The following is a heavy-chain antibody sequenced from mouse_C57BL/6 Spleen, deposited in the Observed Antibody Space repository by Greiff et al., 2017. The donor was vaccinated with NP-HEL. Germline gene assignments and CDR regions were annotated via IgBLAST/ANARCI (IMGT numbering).Heavy chain of an antibody. D-gene: IGHD3-2*02. CDR2: ISSGGSYT. CDR1: GFTFSSYG. J-gene: IGHJ3*01. Sequence: EVKLMESGGDLVKPGGSLKLSCAASGFTFSSYGMSWVRQTPDKRLEWVATISSGGSYTYYPDSVKGRFTISRDNAKNTLYLQMSSLKSEDTAMYYCARQLRLPGGFAYWGQGTLVTVSA. V-gene: IGHV5-6*01. CDR3: ARQLRLPGGFAY.